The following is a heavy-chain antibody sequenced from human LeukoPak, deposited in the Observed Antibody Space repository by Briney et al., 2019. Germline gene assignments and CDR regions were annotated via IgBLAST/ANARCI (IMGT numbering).Heavy chain of an antibody. Sequence: GGSLRLSCAASGFTFSSYAMSWVRQAPGKGLEWVSRNTDGSSTSYADSVKGRFTISRDNAKNTLYLQMNSLRAEDTAVYYCARVVAGGNSFYFDYWGQGTLVTVSS. J-gene: IGHJ4*02. D-gene: IGHD4-23*01. CDR3: ARVVAGGNSFYFDY. CDR2: NTDGSST. CDR1: GFTFSSYA. V-gene: IGHV3-74*01.